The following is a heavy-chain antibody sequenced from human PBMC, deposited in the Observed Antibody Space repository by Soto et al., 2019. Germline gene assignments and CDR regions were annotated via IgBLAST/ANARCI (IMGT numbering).Heavy chain of an antibody. CDR1: GYTFTSYY. D-gene: IGHD3-22*01. J-gene: IGHJ4*02. CDR2: INPSGGST. V-gene: IGHV1-46*01. Sequence: ASVKVSCKASGYTFTSYYIHWVRQAPGQGLEWMGMINPSGGSTTYAQKFQGRVTMTRDTSTGTVYMELSSLRSDDTAVYYCARDTNPYYYDSSGYSNFDYWGQGTLVTVSS. CDR3: ARDTNPYYYDSSGYSNFDY.